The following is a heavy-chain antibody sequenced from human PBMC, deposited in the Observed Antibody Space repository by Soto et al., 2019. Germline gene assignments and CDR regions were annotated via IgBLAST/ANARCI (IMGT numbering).Heavy chain of an antibody. CDR3: ARHISNFRYYYYAMDV. CDR1: GFTLSNYW. V-gene: IGHV3-7*03. D-gene: IGHD4-4*01. CDR2: INQNGRDK. Sequence: GGSLRLSCAASGFTLSNYWMSWVRQAPGKGLEWVANINQNGRDKYYVDSVKGRFTISRDNAKELLYLQMNTLKASDTAMYYCARHISNFRYYYYAMDVWGQGTTVTVSS. J-gene: IGHJ6*02.